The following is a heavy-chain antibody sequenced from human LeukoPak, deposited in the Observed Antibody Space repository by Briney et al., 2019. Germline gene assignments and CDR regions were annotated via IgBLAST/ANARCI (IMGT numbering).Heavy chain of an antibody. CDR2: ISGSGGST. CDR1: GFTFSSYA. CDR3: AKGGYCSSTSCLGYFDY. J-gene: IGHJ4*02. D-gene: IGHD2-2*03. Sequence: GGSLRLSCAASGFTFSSYAMSWVRQAPGKGLEWVSAISGSGGSTYDADSVKGRFTISRDNSKNTLYLQMNSLRAEDTAVYYCAKGGYCSSTSCLGYFDYWGQGTLVTVSS. V-gene: IGHV3-23*01.